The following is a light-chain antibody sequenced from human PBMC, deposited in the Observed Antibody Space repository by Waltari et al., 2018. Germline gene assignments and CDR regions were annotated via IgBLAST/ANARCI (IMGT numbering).Light chain of an antibody. J-gene: IGLJ2*01. V-gene: IGLV3-19*01. Sequence: SSELTQDAAVSVALGQTVRITCQGYSLSNTYASWYQQKPGQAPVLVIYGKTNRPSGIPDRFSGSSSGNTASLTITGAQAEDEADYYCNSRDSSSHHVIFGGGTRLTVL. CDR2: GKT. CDR1: SLSNTY. CDR3: NSRDSSSHHVI.